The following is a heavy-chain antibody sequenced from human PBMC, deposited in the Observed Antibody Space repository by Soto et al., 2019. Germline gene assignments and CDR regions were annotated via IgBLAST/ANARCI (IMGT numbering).Heavy chain of an antibody. CDR1: GYTFTGYY. Sequence: QVQLVQSGAEVKKPGASVKVSCKASGYTFTGYYMHWVRQAPGQGLEWMGWINPNSGGTNYAQKFQGWVTMNRDTSIRTAYMELSRLRSDDTAVYYCATALSSSRWYNYSPGMDVWGQGTTVTVSS. D-gene: IGHD6-13*01. J-gene: IGHJ6*01. V-gene: IGHV1-2*04. CDR3: ATALSSSRWYNYSPGMDV. CDR2: INPNSGGT.